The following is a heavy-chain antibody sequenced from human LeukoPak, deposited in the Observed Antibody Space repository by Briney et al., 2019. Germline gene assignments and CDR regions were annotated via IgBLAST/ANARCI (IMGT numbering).Heavy chain of an antibody. J-gene: IGHJ4*02. CDR1: GYTFTGYY. CDR2: INPNSGGT. V-gene: IGHV1-2*06. Sequence: ASVKVSCKASGYTFTGYYMHWVRQAPGQGLEWMGRINPNSGGTNYAQKFQGRVTMTRDTSISTAYMELSRLRSGDTAVYYCARESAMVPSDYWGQGTLVTVSS. D-gene: IGHD5-18*01. CDR3: ARESAMVPSDY.